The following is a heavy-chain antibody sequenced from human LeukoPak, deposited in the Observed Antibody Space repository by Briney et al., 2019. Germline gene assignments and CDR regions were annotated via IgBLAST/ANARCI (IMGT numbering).Heavy chain of an antibody. CDR2: INHSGST. D-gene: IGHD1-26*01. J-gene: IGHJ4*02. CDR1: GGSFSGYY. V-gene: IGHV4-34*01. CDR3: ARDSGAGSANIDY. Sequence: PSETLSLTCAVYGGSFSGYYWSWIRQPPGKGLEWIGEINHSGSTNYNPSLKSRVTISVDPSKNQFSLKLSSVTAADTAVYYCARDSGAGSANIDYWGQGTLVTVSS.